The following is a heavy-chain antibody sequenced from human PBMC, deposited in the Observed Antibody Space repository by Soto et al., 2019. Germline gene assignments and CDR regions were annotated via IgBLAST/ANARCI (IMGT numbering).Heavy chain of an antibody. CDR3: ARVPAYIVVVVAATRAFDI. D-gene: IGHD2-15*01. Sequence: GGSLRLSCAASGFTFSSYWMSWVRQAPGKGLEWVANIKQDGSEKYYVDSVKGRFTISRDNAKNSLYLQMNSLRAEDTAVYYCARVPAYIVVVVAATRAFDIWGQGTMVTVSS. V-gene: IGHV3-7*01. CDR2: IKQDGSEK. J-gene: IGHJ3*02. CDR1: GFTFSSYW.